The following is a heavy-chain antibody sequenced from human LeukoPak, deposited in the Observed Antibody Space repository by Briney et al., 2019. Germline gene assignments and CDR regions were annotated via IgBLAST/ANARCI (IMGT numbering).Heavy chain of an antibody. CDR3: ARDSCSSTSCYSQYHYYGMDV. CDR1: GFTFSSYS. J-gene: IGHJ6*02. Sequence: GGSLRLSCAASGFTFSSYSMNWVRQAPGKGLEWVSYISSSSSTIYYADSVKGRFTISRDNAKNSLYLQMNSLRAEDTAVYYCARDSCSSTSCYSQYHYYGMDVWGQGTTVTVSS. CDR2: ISSSSSTI. V-gene: IGHV3-48*01. D-gene: IGHD2-2*01.